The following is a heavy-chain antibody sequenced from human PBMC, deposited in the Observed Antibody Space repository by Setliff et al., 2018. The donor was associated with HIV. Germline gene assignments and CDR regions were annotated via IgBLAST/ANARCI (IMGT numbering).Heavy chain of an antibody. D-gene: IGHD1-1*01. CDR3: AKFRNRDLDY. V-gene: IGHV4-4*02. CDR1: GGSISSDNW. CDR2: IYHSEYT. J-gene: IGHJ4*02. Sequence: KSSETLSLTCAVSGGSISSDNWWTWVRQAPGKGLEWIGEIYHSEYTNYNPSLKSRVSMSVDKSKNSLFLQMDNLRVEDTGIYFCAKFRNRDLDYWGQGTPVTVSS.